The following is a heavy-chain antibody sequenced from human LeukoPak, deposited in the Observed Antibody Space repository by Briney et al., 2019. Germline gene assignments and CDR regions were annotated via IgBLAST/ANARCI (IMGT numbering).Heavy chain of an antibody. D-gene: IGHD3-3*01. CDR3: ARGGDVLRFLEWSGNNWFDP. V-gene: IGHV3-7*04. CDR1: GFTFSSYW. CDR2: IKEDGSEK. J-gene: IGHJ5*02. Sequence: GGSLRLSCAASGFTFSSYWMSGVRQAPGKGLEWVANIKEDGSEKYYVDSVKGRFTISRDNAKNSLYLQMNSLRAEDTAVYYCARGGDVLRFLEWSGNNWFDPWGQGTLVTVSA.